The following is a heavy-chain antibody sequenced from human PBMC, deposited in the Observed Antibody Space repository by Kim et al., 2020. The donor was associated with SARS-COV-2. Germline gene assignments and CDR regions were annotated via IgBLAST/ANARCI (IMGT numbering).Heavy chain of an antibody. V-gene: IGHV4-39*01. Sequence: SETLSLTCTVSGGSISSSSYYWGWIRQPPGKGLEWIGSIYYSGSTYYNPSLKSRVTISVDTSKNQFSLKLSSVTAADTAVYYCARHAELLKGVPGAFDIWGQGTMVTVSS. CDR1: GGSISSSSYY. CDR2: IYYSGST. J-gene: IGHJ3*02. CDR3: ARHAELLKGVPGAFDI. D-gene: IGHD2-15*01.